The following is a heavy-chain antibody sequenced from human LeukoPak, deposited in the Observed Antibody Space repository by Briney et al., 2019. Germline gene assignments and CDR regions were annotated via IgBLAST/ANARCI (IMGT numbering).Heavy chain of an antibody. CDR2: IYYSGST. CDR3: ARVAYYYMDV. V-gene: IGHV4-59*01. CDR1: GSSISSYY. J-gene: IGHJ6*03. Sequence: SXXLXLTCTVSGSSISSYYWSWIRQPPGKGLEWIGYIYYSGSTNYNPSLKSRVTISVDTSMNQFSLKLSSVTAADTAVYYCARVAYYYMDVWGKGTTVTVSS.